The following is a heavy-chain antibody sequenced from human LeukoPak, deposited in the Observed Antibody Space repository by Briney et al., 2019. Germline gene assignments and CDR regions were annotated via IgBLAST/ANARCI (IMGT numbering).Heavy chain of an antibody. V-gene: IGHV3-48*04. Sequence: PGGSLRLSCAASGFTFSAYAMTWVRQAAGKGLECVSHITTGGSSIFYADSVKGRFTISRDNAKNSLYLQMNSLRAEDSAVYYCARAEYSSSWGLFEKVFDPWGQGTLVTVSS. J-gene: IGHJ5*02. CDR1: GFTFSAYA. D-gene: IGHD6-6*01. CDR3: ARAEYSSSWGLFEKVFDP. CDR2: ITTGGSSI.